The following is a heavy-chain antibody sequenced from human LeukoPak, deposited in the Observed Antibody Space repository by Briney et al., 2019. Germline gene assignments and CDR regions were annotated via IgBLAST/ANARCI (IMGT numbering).Heavy chain of an antibody. Sequence: PGGSLRLSCAASGFTFSSYWMHWVRQAPGKGLVWVSRINGEGSSTTYADSVKGRFTISRDNAKNTLYLQMNSLRAEDTAVYYCAKGRSNAFDIWGQGTMVTVSS. V-gene: IGHV3-74*01. CDR3: AKGRSNAFDI. J-gene: IGHJ3*02. CDR2: INGEGSST. D-gene: IGHD5-24*01. CDR1: GFTFSSYW.